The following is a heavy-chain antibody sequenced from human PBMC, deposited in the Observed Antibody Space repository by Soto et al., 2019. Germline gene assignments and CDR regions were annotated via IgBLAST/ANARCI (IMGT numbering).Heavy chain of an antibody. V-gene: IGHV3-23*01. Sequence: GGSLRLSCASSGFTFSSYAMSLVRQAPGKGLEWVSAISGSGGSTYYADSVKGRFTISRDNSKNTLYLQMNSLRAEDTAVYYCAAPELLWFGDRDAFDIWGQGTMVTVSS. J-gene: IGHJ3*02. CDR2: ISGSGGST. D-gene: IGHD3-10*01. CDR3: AAPELLWFGDRDAFDI. CDR1: GFTFSSYA.